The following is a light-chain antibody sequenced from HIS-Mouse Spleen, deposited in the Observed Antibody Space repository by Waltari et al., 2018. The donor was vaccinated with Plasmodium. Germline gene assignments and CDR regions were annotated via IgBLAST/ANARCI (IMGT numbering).Light chain of an antibody. J-gene: IGKJ1*01. V-gene: IGKV1-39*01. CDR1: QSISSY. Sequence: DIQMTQSPSSLSASVGDRVTITCRASQSISSYLNWYQQKPGKAPKHLNYAASSLQSGVPSRFSGSGYGADFTLTISSLQPEYVATYYCQQSYSTWTFGQGTKVEIK. CDR2: AAS. CDR3: QQSYSTWT.